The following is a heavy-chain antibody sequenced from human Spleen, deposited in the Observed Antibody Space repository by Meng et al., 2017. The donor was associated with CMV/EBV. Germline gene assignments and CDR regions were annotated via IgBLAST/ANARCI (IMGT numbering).Heavy chain of an antibody. CDR1: GFTVSSNY. J-gene: IGHJ4*02. Sequence: GGSLRLSCAASGFTVSSNYMSWVRQAPGKGLEWVSVIYSGGNTYYADSVKGRFTISRDNAKNSLYLQMNRLRAEDRAVYYCARLGYCSSTSCYNFDYWGQGTLVTVSS. V-gene: IGHV3-53*01. D-gene: IGHD2-2*02. CDR3: ARLGYCSSTSCYNFDY. CDR2: IYSGGNT.